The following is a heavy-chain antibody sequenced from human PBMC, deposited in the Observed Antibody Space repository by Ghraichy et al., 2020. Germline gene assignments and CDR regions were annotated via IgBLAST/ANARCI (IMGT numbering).Heavy chain of an antibody. J-gene: IGHJ4*02. CDR1: GYTFTGYY. CDR2: INPNSGGT. V-gene: IGHV1-2*06. D-gene: IGHD6-19*01. Sequence: ASVKVSCKASGYTFTGYYMNWVRQAPGQGLEWMGRINPNSGGTNYAQKFQGRVTMTRDTPTSTVYMEVSRLRSDDTAVYYCARRSKVAAPGHYFDYWGQGTLVTVSS. CDR3: ARRSKVAAPGHYFDY.